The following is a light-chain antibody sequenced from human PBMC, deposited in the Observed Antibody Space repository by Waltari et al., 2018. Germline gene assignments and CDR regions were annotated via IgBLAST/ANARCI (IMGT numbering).Light chain of an antibody. J-gene: IGKJ3*01. CDR3: QQYNNWPPGVT. V-gene: IGKV3-15*01. CDR2: GAS. Sequence: EIVMTQSPAALSVSPGERATLSCSDSQSVSRHLAWYQQKPGQAPRLLIYGASTRATCIPARFSGSGSGTEFILSISSLQSEDFAVYYCQQYNNWPPGVTFGPGTKVDIK. CDR1: QSVSRH.